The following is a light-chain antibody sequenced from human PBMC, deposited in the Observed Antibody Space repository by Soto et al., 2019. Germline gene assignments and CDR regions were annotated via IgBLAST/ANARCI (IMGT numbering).Light chain of an antibody. CDR1: QGISSY. J-gene: IGKJ3*01. V-gene: IGKV1-8*01. CDR2: AAS. Sequence: AIRMTQSPSSFSASTGDRVTITCRASQGISSYLAWYQQKPGKAPKLLIYAASTLRSGVPSRFSGSGSGTDFTLTISCLQSEDFATYYCQQYYSYPRGITFGPGTKVDIK. CDR3: QQYYSYPRGIT.